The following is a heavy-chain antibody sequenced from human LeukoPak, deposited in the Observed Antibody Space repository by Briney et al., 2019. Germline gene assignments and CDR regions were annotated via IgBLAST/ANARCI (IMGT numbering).Heavy chain of an antibody. CDR2: ISSSSSYI. D-gene: IGHD3-3*01. CDR1: GFTFSSYS. V-gene: IGHV3-21*01. Sequence: GGSLRLSCAASGFTFSSYSMNWVRQAPGKGLEWVSSISSSSSYIYYADSVKGRFTISRDNAKNSLYLQMNSLRAEDTAVYYCARGGSYDFWSGLKVYAFDIWGQGTMVTVSS. CDR3: ARGGSYDFWSGLKVYAFDI. J-gene: IGHJ3*02.